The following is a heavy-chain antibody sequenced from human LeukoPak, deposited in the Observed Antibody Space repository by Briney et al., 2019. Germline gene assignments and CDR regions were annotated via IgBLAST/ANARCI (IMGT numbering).Heavy chain of an antibody. CDR3: ASSGLLRGDI. CDR1: GGSLSSNTYY. D-gene: IGHD3-22*01. CDR2: MYYSGST. Sequence: SETLSLTCTVSGGSLSSNTYYWGWIRQAPGKGLEWIGSMYYSGSTYCNQSLKSRVTISVDTSKNQFSLKLSSVTAADTAVYYCASSGLLRGDIWGQGTMVTVSS. V-gene: IGHV4-39*01. J-gene: IGHJ3*02.